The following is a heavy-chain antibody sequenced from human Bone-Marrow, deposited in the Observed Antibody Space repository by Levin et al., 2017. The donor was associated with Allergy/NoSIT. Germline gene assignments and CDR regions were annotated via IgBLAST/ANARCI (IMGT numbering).Heavy chain of an antibody. CDR2: MNPNSGNT. J-gene: IGHJ4*02. V-gene: IGHV1-8*01. CDR1: GYTFTSYD. D-gene: IGHD6-13*01. Sequence: KRGESLKISCKASGYTFTSYDINWVRQATGQGLEWMGWMNPNSGNTGYAQNFQGRVTMTRNTSISTAYMELSSLRSEDTAMYYCARRIAAAGTPLAYWGQGALVTVSS. CDR3: ARRIAAAGTPLAY.